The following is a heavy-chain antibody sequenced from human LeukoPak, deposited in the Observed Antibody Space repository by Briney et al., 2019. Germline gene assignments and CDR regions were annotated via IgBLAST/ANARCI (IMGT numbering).Heavy chain of an antibody. CDR1: GGSISSSGYY. D-gene: IGHD6-19*01. V-gene: IGHV4-39*02. Sequence: SETLSLTCTVSGGSISSSGYYWGWIRQPPGKGLEWIGTIYYSGTTDYTPSLKSRLTISVDTSKNHFSLKLSSVTAADTAIYYCARRGQWLDGKTYYYYYYMDVWGKGTTVTVSS. J-gene: IGHJ6*03. CDR3: ARRGQWLDGKTYYYYYYMDV. CDR2: IYYSGTT.